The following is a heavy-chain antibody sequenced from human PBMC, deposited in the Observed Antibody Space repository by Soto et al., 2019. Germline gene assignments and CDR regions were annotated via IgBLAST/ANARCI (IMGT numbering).Heavy chain of an antibody. V-gene: IGHV1-2*04. CDR3: VLDYGGNFGFYY. J-gene: IGHJ4*02. CDR2: INPNSGGT. D-gene: IGHD4-17*01. CDR1: GYTFTGYY. Sequence: ASVKVSCKASGYTFTGYYMHWVRQAPGQGLEWMGWINPNSGGTNYAQKFRGWVTMTRDTSISTAYMELSRLRSDDTAVYYCVLDYGGNFGFYYWGQGSLVPVSS.